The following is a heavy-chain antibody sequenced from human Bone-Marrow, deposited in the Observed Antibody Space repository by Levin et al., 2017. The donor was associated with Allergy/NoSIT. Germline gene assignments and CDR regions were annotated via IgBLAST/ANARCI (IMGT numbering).Heavy chain of an antibody. CDR1: GFTFSSYA. J-gene: IGHJ6*02. V-gene: IGHV3-23*01. CDR2: ISGSGGST. CDR3: AKDRTTVTLNILYYYYGMDV. D-gene: IGHD4-17*01. Sequence: AGGSLRLSCAASGFTFSSYAMSWVRQAPGKGLEWVSAISGSGGSTYYADSVKGRFTISRDNSKNTLYLQMNSLRAEDTAVYYCAKDRTTVTLNILYYYYGMDVWGQGTTVTVSS.